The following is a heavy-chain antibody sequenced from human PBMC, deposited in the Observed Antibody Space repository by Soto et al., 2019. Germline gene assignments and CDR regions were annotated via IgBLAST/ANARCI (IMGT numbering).Heavy chain of an antibody. CDR1: GFTFSSYG. CDR2: ISYDGSNK. D-gene: IGHD6-13*01. Sequence: GGSRRGAGAASGFTFSSYGMHWVRQAPGKGLEWVAVISYDGSNKYYADSVKGRFTISRDNSKNTLYLQMNSLRAEDTAVYYCAKDDIAAAGPSRLYYYYGMDVWGQGTTVTVS. CDR3: AKDDIAAAGPSRLYYYYGMDV. J-gene: IGHJ6*02. V-gene: IGHV3-30*18.